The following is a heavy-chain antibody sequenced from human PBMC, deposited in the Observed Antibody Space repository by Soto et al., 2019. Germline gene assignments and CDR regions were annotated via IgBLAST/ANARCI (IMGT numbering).Heavy chain of an antibody. CDR3: ARGGKYCTNGVCYFYGMDV. V-gene: IGHV1-18*01. J-gene: IGHJ6*02. CDR1: GYTFTSYG. CDR2: ISAYNGNT. Sequence: QVQLVQSGAEVKKPGASVKVSCKASGYTFTSYGITWVRQAPGQGLEWMGWISAYNGNTNYAEKFQGLVTMTTDTTTSTAYMELRSLISGDTAVYYCARGGKYCTNGVCYFYGMDVWGQGTTVTVSS. D-gene: IGHD2-8*01.